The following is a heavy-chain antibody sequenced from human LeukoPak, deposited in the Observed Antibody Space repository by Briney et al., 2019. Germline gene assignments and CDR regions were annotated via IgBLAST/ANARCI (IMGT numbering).Heavy chain of an antibody. CDR3: ARRGGVVVIDAFDI. V-gene: IGHV4-4*02. CDR1: GGSISSSNW. CDR2: IYHSGST. D-gene: IGHD3-22*01. Sequence: SETLSLTCAVSGGSISSSNWWSWVRQPPGKGLEWMGEIYHSGSTNYNPSLKSRVTISVDKSKNQFSLKLSSVTAADTAVYYCARRGGVVVIDAFDIWGQGTMVTVSS. J-gene: IGHJ3*02.